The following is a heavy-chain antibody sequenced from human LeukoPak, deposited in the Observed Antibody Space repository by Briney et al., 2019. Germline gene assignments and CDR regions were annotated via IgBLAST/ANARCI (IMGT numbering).Heavy chain of an antibody. CDR2: VYYSGNT. CDR3: ASWGELIDY. CDR1: GGSITSSSYY. D-gene: IGHD1-26*01. V-gene: IGHV4-39*07. Sequence: PSETLSLTCTVSGGSITSSSYYWGWIRQPPGKGLEWIGSVYYSGNTYYNSSLKSRVTISVDTSKNQFSLKLSSVTAADTAVYYCASWGELIDYWGQGTLVTVSS. J-gene: IGHJ4*02.